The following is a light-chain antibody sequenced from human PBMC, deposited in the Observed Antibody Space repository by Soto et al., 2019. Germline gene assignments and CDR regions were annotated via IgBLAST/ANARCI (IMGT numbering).Light chain of an antibody. V-gene: IGKV2-28*01. CDR1: QSLLHTNGYSY. J-gene: IGKJ1*01. CDR2: LGS. CDR3: MQALRTWT. Sequence: DIVMTQSPLSLPVTPGEPASISFRSSQSLLHTNGYSYLDWYLQKPGQSPQLLIYLGSNRASGVPDRFSGSGSGTDFTLKISRVEAEDVGVYYCMQALRTWTFGQGTKVDIK.